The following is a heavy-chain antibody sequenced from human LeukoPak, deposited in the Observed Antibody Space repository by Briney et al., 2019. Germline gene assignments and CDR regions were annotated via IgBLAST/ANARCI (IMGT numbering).Heavy chain of an antibody. CDR3: ARDQGLTGYFDS. D-gene: IGHD3-10*01. CDR2: IYSGGST. V-gene: IGHV3-53*01. Sequence: GGSLRLSCEASGFTVNYNYMNWVRQAPGTGLEWVAVIYSGGSTYYADSVQGRFTISRDNSKNTLYLQMNSLRVEDTAMYYCARDQGLTGYFDSWGPGTLVTVSS. CDR1: GFTVNYNY. J-gene: IGHJ4*02.